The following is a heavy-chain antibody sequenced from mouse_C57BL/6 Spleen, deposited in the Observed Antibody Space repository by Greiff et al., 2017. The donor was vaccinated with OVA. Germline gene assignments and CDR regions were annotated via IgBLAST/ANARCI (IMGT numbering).Heavy chain of an antibody. V-gene: IGHV1-15*01. J-gene: IGHJ3*01. CDR3: TSTVVATPFAY. D-gene: IGHD1-1*01. CDR1: GYTFTDYE. Sequence: VQLQESGAELVRPGASVTLSCKASGYTFTDYEMHWVKQTPVHGLEWIGAIDPETGGTAYNQKFKGKAILTADKSSSTAYMELRSLTSEDSAVYYCTSTVVATPFAYWGQGTLVTVSA. CDR2: IDPETGGT.